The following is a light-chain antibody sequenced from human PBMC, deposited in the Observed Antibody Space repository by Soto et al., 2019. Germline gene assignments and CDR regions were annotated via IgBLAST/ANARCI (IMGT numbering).Light chain of an antibody. J-gene: IGKJ1*01. V-gene: IGKV1-39*01. CDR2: AAS. CDR1: QSISRY. CDR3: QQSYSNPRT. Sequence: DIHMTQSPSSLSASVGHIVTITCRASQSISRYLNWYQQKPGKAPKLLIYAASSLQSGVPSRLSGSGSGTDFTLTISSMKPEDFATYYCQQSYSNPRTFGHGTKVDIK.